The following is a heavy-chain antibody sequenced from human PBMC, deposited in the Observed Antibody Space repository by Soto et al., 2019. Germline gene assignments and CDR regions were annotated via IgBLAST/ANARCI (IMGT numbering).Heavy chain of an antibody. CDR1: GGSISDFY. J-gene: IGHJ4*02. Sequence: SYTLSLTCTVAGGSISDFYWSWIRQPPGKGLEWIGYIYYSGSTNYNPSLKSRVTISVETSKNQFSLNLRSMSPADTAVYYCARVGGLAARTFDYWGPGTLVTASS. D-gene: IGHD6-6*01. CDR3: ARVGGLAARTFDY. V-gene: IGHV4-59*07. CDR2: IYYSGST.